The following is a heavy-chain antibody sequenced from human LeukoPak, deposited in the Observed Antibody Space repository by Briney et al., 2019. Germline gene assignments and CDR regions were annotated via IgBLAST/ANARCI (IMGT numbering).Heavy chain of an antibody. V-gene: IGHV4-34*01. CDR3: ARISPYCGGDCYPTHYYFDY. Sequence: SETLSLTCAVYGGSFSGYYWSWIRQPPGKGLEWIGEINHSGSTNYNPSLKSRVTISVDTSKNQFSLKLSSVTAADTAVYYCARISPYCGGDCYPTHYYFDYWGQGTLVTVSS. CDR2: INHSGST. J-gene: IGHJ4*02. D-gene: IGHD2-21*02. CDR1: GGSFSGYY.